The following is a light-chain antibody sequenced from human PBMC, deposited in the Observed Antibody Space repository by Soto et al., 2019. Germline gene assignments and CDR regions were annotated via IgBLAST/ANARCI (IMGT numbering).Light chain of an antibody. V-gene: IGKV2-28*01. J-gene: IGKJ2*01. CDR2: LGS. CDR3: MQALQTLLMYT. CDR1: QSLLQSNGNNY. Sequence: DIVMTQSPLSLPVTPGEPASISCRSSQSLLQSNGNNYLDWYLQKPGQSPQLLIYLGSNRASGVPDRFSGSGSGTDFTLKISRVEAEDVGVYYCMQALQTLLMYTFGQGTKLEIK.